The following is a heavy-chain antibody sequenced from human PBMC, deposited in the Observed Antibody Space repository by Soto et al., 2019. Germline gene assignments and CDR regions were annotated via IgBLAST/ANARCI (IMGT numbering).Heavy chain of an antibody. CDR2: MNPNSGNT. V-gene: IGHV1-8*01. CDR1: GYTFTSYD. CDR3: ARGGLGYCSGGSCYSDSSSHDY. J-gene: IGHJ4*02. D-gene: IGHD2-15*01. Sequence: GASVKVSCKASGYTFTSYDINWVRQATGQGLEWMGWMNPNSGNTGYAQKFQGRVTMTRNTSISTAYMELSSLRSEDTAVYYCARGGLGYCSGGSCYSDSSSHDYWGQGTLVTVYS.